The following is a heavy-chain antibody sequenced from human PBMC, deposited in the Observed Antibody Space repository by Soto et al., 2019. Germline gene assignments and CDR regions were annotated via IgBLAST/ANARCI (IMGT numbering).Heavy chain of an antibody. V-gene: IGHV4-59*08. D-gene: IGHD4-17*01. CDR1: GGSISSYY. J-gene: IGHJ3*02. CDR2: IYYSGST. CDR3: ARHPTDYGENPI. Sequence: SETLSLTCTVSGGSISSYYWSWIRQPPGKGLEWIGYIYYSGSTNYNPSLKSRVTISVDTSKNQFSLKLSSVTAADTAVYYCARHPTDYGENPIWGQGTMVTVSS.